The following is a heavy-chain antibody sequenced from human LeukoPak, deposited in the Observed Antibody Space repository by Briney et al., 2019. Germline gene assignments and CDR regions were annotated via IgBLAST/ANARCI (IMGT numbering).Heavy chain of an antibody. Sequence: GGSLRLSCAASGFTFSSYSMNWVRQAPGKGPEWVSFISGTSNTIHYADSVKGRFTISRDNSKNTVYLQMNSLRAEDTAVFYCARSRYSNSWLFDYWGQGTLVTVSS. D-gene: IGHD6-13*01. CDR2: ISGTSNTI. V-gene: IGHV3-48*04. CDR1: GFTFSSYS. J-gene: IGHJ4*02. CDR3: ARSRYSNSWLFDY.